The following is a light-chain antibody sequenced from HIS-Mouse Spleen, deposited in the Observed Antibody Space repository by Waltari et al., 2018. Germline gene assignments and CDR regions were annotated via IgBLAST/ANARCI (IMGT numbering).Light chain of an antibody. CDR2: EDS. V-gene: IGLV3-10*01. Sequence: SYELTQPPSVSVSPGQTARIPCSGDALPKKYAYSYQQKSSQAPVLVIYEDSKRPSGIPERFSGSSSGTMATLTISGAQVEDEADYYCYSTDSSGNHRVFGGGTKLTVL. J-gene: IGLJ2*01. CDR1: ALPKKY. CDR3: YSTDSSGNHRV.